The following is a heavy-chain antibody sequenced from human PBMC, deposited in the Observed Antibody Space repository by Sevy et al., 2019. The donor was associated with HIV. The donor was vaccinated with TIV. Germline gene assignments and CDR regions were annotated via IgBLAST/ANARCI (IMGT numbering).Heavy chain of an antibody. V-gene: IGHV3-23*01. CDR2: ISGSGGRP. J-gene: IGHJ4*02. CDR3: ANYVGAYSRNSHFDS. D-gene: IGHD1-26*01. CDR1: GSTFSSYA. Sequence: GGSLRLSCAASGSTFSSYAMSWVRQAPGKGLEWVSAISGSGGRPFYTDAGRGRSTISRDNSKNTLFLQMNSLRAEDTAVYYCANYVGAYSRNSHFDSWGQGTLVTVSS.